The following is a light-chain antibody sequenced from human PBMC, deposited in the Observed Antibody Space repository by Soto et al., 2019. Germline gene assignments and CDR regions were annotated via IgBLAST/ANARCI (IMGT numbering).Light chain of an antibody. CDR2: GNS. V-gene: IGLV1-40*01. Sequence: QSVLTKPPSVSGAPGQRVTISCTGSSSNIGAGYDVHWYQQLPGTAPKLLIYGNSNRPSGVPDRFSGSKSGTSASLAITGLQAEDEADYYCQSYDSSLSGSVFGGWTKLTVL. CDR1: SSNIGAGYD. J-gene: IGLJ3*02. CDR3: QSYDSSLSGSV.